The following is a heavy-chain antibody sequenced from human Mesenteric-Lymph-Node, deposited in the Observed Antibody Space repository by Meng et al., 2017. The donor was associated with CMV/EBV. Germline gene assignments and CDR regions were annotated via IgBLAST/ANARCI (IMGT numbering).Heavy chain of an antibody. J-gene: IGHJ4*02. CDR2: IIPILGIA. CDR1: GGTFSSYA. D-gene: IGHD1-14*01. Sequence: SVKVSCKASGGTFSSYAISWVRQAPGQGLEWMGGIIPILGIANYAQKFQGRVVMTSDTSITTAYMELSSLTSEDTAVYFCMRGHLGTTWGQGTLVTVSS. V-gene: IGHV1-69*10. CDR3: MRGHLGTT.